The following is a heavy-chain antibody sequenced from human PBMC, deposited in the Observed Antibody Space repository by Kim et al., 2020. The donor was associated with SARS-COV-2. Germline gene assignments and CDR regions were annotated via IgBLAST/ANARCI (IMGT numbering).Heavy chain of an antibody. CDR3: TRGSTTGLTPPPMV. D-gene: IGHD1-1*01. J-gene: IGHJ4*02. CDR1: GFALGVNV. Sequence: GGSLRLSCAASGFALGVNVMHWVRQAPGKGLEWVSMISSNGVTKYYVDSVRDRFTISRTNSNNTLYLEMNDLTPDDSGLYFCTRGSTTGLTPPPMVWGQGTLVTVSS. V-gene: IGHV3-30*03. CDR2: ISSNGVTK.